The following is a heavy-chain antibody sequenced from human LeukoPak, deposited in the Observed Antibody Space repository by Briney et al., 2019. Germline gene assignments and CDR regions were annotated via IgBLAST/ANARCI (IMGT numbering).Heavy chain of an antibody. CDR2: INSDGSST. CDR1: GFTFSSYW. Sequence: GGSLRLSCAATGFTFSSYWMHWVRQAPGKGLVWVSRINSDGSSTSYADSVKGRFTISRDNAKNTLYLQMNSLRAEDTAVYYCASERDGYNYFDPWGQGTLVTVSS. V-gene: IGHV3-74*01. J-gene: IGHJ5*02. D-gene: IGHD5-24*01. CDR3: ASERDGYNYFDP.